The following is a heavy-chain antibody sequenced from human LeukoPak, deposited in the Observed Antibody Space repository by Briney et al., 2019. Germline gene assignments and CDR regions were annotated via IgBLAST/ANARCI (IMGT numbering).Heavy chain of an antibody. CDR1: GYTLTELS. V-gene: IGHV1-24*01. J-gene: IGHJ6*03. CDR3: ARDLGVGATKDYYYYYMDV. CDR2: FDPEDGET. Sequence: ASVKVSCKVSGYTLTELSMHWVRQVPGKGLEWMGGFDPEDGETIYAQKFQGRVTMTRDMSTSTVYMELSSLRSEDTAVYYCARDLGVGATKDYYYYYMDVWGKGTTVTVSS. D-gene: IGHD1-26*01.